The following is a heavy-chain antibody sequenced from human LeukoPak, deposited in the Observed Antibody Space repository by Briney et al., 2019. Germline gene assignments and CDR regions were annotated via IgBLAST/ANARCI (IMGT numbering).Heavy chain of an antibody. J-gene: IGHJ6*03. Sequence: PGGSLRLSCAASGFTFSSYAMHWVRQAPGKGLEWVAVISYDGSNKYYADSVKGRFTISRDNSKNTLYLQMNSLRAEDTAVYYCAKGYNYYYYYYMDVWGKGTTVTVSS. CDR2: ISYDGSNK. V-gene: IGHV3-30-3*01. D-gene: IGHD5-18*01. CDR1: GFTFSSYA. CDR3: AKGYNYYYYYYMDV.